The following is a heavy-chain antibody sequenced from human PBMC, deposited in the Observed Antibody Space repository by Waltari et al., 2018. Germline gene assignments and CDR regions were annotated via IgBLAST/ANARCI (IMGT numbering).Heavy chain of an antibody. CDR2: IYYSGST. CDR1: GGSISSSSYY. V-gene: IGHV4-39*01. D-gene: IGHD2-15*01. J-gene: IGHJ4*02. Sequence: QLQLQESGPGLVKPSETLSLTCTVSGGSISSSSYYWGWIRQPPGKGLEWIGSIYYSGSTYYNPSLKSRVTISVDTSKNQFSLKLSSVTAADTAVYYCARRSPRGRASDYWGQGTLVTVSS. CDR3: ARRSPRGRASDY.